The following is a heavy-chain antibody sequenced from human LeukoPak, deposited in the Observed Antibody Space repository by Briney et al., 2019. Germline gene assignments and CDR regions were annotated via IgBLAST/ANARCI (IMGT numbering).Heavy chain of an antibody. J-gene: IGHJ4*02. V-gene: IGHV4-34*01. D-gene: IGHD2-21*02. CDR1: GGSFSGYY. Sequence: PSETLSLTCAVYGGSFSGYYWSWIRQPPGKGLEWIGEINHSGSTNYNPSLKSRVTISVDTSKNQFSLKLSSATAADTAVYYCARGRPVVTAIPYAFYFDYWGQGTLVTVSS. CDR2: INHSGST. CDR3: ARGRPVVTAIPYAFYFDY.